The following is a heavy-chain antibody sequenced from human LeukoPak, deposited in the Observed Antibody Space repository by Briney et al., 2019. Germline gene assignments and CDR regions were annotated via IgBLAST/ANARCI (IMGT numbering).Heavy chain of an antibody. CDR1: GGSMFSYY. CDR2: IYSNGIT. D-gene: IGHD3-22*01. CDR3: ARRAYYDSSGYHPTSGYFDL. V-gene: IGHV4-4*08. Sequence: PSETLSLTCTVSGGSMFSYYWNWIRQPPGKGLEWIGYIYSNGITNYSPSLRSRGTISIATSKNQFSLRLTSVTAADTAIYYCARRAYYDSSGYHPTSGYFDLWGRGTLVTVSS. J-gene: IGHJ2*01.